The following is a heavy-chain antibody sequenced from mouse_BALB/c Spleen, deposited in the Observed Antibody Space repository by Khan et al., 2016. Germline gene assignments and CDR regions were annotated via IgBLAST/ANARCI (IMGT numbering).Heavy chain of an antibody. CDR2: ISDGGAYT. J-gene: IGHJ1*01. CDR3: GRTYGNFGYFDV. Sequence: EVELVESGGGLVKPGGSLKLSCAASGFTFSDYYMYWVRQTPEKRLEWVATISDGGAYTYYPDSVKGRFTISRDNAKNNLDLQMGSLKAEETAMYCCGRTYGNFGYFDVWGAGTEDAVAA. V-gene: IGHV5-4*02. CDR1: GFTFSDYY. D-gene: IGHD2-1*01.